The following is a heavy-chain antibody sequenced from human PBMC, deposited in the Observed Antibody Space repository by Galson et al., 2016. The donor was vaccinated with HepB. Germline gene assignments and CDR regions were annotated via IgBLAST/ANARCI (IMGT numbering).Heavy chain of an antibody. Sequence: SLRLSCAASGFTFSTYAMSWVRQAPGKGLEWVSGISGSGDTKFADSVKGRFTISRDTSKTTLYLQMNSLRVEDTAVYYCAKISVQYSYHYWGFDYWGQGTPVTVSS. CDR3: AKISVQYSYHYWGFDY. D-gene: IGHD5-18*01. CDR1: GFTFSTYA. CDR2: ISGSGDT. V-gene: IGHV3-23*01. J-gene: IGHJ4*02.